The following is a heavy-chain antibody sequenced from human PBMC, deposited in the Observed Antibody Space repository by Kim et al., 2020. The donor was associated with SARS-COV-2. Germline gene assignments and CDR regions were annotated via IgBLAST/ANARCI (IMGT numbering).Heavy chain of an antibody. V-gene: IGHV3-30-3*01. CDR2: ISCDGSNK. CDR3: ARARPRITMIVVVTRNVYDAFDI. D-gene: IGHD3-22*01. CDR1: GFTFSSYA. Sequence: GGSLRLSCAASGFTFSSYAMHWVRQAPGKGLEWVAVISCDGSNKYYTDSVKGRFTISRDNSKNTLYLQMNSLRAEDTAVYYCARARPRITMIVVVTRNVYDAFDIWGQGTTVTVSS. J-gene: IGHJ3*02.